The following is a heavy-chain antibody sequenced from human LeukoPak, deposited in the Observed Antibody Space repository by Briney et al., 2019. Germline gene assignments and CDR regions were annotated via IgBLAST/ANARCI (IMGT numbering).Heavy chain of an antibody. CDR1: GGSISSGGYY. J-gene: IGHJ3*02. V-gene: IGHV4-31*03. Sequence: SQTLSLTCTVSGGSISSGGYYWSWIRQHPGKGLEWIGYIYYSGSTYYNPSLKSRVTISVDTSKNQFSLKLSSVTAADTAVYYCARQTSCSSTSCYVRAFDIWGQGTMVTVSS. CDR2: IYYSGST. D-gene: IGHD2-2*01. CDR3: ARQTSCSSTSCYVRAFDI.